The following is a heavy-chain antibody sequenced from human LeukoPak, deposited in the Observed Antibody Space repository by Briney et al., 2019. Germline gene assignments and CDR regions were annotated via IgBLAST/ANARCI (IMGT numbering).Heavy chain of an antibody. CDR3: ARDDVTGTSY. CDR2: ISFGSSTV. D-gene: IGHD1-1*01. J-gene: IGHJ4*02. CDR1: GFTFSSHE. Sequence: PGRSLRLSCAASGFTFSSHEMNWVRQAPGKGLEWISYISFGSSTVYYADSVKGRFTISRDNAKNSLYLQMNSLRAEDTAVYYCARDDVTGTSYWGQGTLVTVSS. V-gene: IGHV3-48*03.